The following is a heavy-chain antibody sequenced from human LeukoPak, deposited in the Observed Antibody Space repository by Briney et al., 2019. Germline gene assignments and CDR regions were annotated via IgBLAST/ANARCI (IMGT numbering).Heavy chain of an antibody. CDR2: IYYSGST. CDR1: GGSISSYY. V-gene: IGHV4-59*08. J-gene: IGHJ4*02. D-gene: IGHD2-15*01. CDR3: ARQNLDCSGGSCYGKYYFDY. Sequence: SETLSLTCTVSGGSISSYYWSWIRQPPGKGLEWIGYIYYSGSTNYNPSLKSRVTISVDTSKNQFSLKLSSVTAADTAVYYCARQNLDCSGGSCYGKYYFDYWGQGTLDTVSS.